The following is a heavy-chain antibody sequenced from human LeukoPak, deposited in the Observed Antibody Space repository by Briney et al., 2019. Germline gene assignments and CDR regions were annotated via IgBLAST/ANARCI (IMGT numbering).Heavy chain of an antibody. CDR3: TRDDRMPINVMRGAYFDH. CDR1: GFTFSSYW. V-gene: IGHV3-30*03. D-gene: IGHD2-21*01. J-gene: IGHJ4*02. Sequence: PGGSLRLSCAACGFTFSSYWMHWVRQAPGKGLEWVAVISYDGNFKYYADSVKGRFVISRDISKNTVYLEMTGLRTEDTAMYYCTRDDRMPINVMRGAYFDHWGQGTLVTVFS. CDR2: ISYDGNFK.